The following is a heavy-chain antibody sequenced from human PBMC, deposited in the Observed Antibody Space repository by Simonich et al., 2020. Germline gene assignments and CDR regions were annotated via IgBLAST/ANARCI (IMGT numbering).Heavy chain of an antibody. J-gene: IGHJ3*02. CDR1: GFTFSSYA. D-gene: IGHD6-13*01. V-gene: IGHV3-30*07. CDR3: ARDIVSFGSSWYAFDI. CDR2: RSYDGSNK. Sequence: VQLGGSGGGVFKPGRSLRLSCAASGFTFSSYAMHWVRPAPVRGVEWGAVRSYDGSNKYDADAVKGRFTIARDKSKNTLYLQMNSLRAEDTAVNYGARDIVSFGSSWYAFDIWGQGTMVTVSS.